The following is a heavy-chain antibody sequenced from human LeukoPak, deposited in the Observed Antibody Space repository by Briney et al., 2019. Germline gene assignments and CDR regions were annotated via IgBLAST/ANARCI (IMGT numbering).Heavy chain of an antibody. CDR3: ARGPVARGYDFWSGIDYYYGMDV. CDR1: GFTFSSYS. D-gene: IGHD3-3*01. V-gene: IGHV3-48*04. CDR2: ISGNSNII. J-gene: IGHJ6*02. Sequence: GGSLRLSCAASGFTFSSYSVSWVRQAPGKRLEWFSYISGNSNIIKYADSVKGRFTISRDNAKNSLYLQMNSLRAEDTAVYYCARGPVARGYDFWSGIDYYYGMDVWGQGTTVTVSS.